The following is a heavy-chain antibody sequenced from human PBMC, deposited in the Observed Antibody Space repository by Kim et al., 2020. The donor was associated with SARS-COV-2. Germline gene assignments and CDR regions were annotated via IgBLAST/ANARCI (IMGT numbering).Heavy chain of an antibody. J-gene: IGHJ6*02. Sequence: GGSLRLSCAASGFTFSSYGMHWVRQAPGKGLEWVAVIWYDGSNKYYADSVKGRFTISRDNSKNTLYLQMNSLRAEDTAVYYCAKEGGEEYYYYGMDVWGQGTTVTVSS. D-gene: IGHD2-21*01. CDR2: IWYDGSNK. CDR3: AKEGGEEYYYYGMDV. V-gene: IGHV3-33*06. CDR1: GFTFSSYG.